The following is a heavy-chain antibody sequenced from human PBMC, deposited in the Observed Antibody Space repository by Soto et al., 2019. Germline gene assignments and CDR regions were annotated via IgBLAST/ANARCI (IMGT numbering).Heavy chain of an antibody. CDR1: GGSISNYY. V-gene: IGHV4-59*12. Sequence: SETLSLTCTVSGGSISNYYWSWIRQPPGKELEWIAYIYYSGSTNYNPSLKSRVTISVDTSKNQFSLKLSSVTAADTAVYYCARSVFPWGQGTLVTVSS. J-gene: IGHJ5*02. CDR3: ARSVFP. CDR2: IYYSGST.